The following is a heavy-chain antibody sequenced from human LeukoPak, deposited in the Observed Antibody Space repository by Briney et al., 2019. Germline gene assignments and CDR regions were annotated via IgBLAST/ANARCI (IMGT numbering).Heavy chain of an antibody. V-gene: IGHV3-64*01. D-gene: IGHD2-21*02. CDR1: GFTFSSYA. CDR2: ISSNGGST. J-gene: IGHJ3*02. CDR3: ARQGVVVTAANAFDI. Sequence: QPGGSLRLSCAASGFTFSSYAMHWVRQAPGKGLEYVSAISSNGGSTYYANSVKGRFTISRDNSKNTLYLQMGSLRAEDMAVYYCARQGVVVTAANAFDIWGQGTKVTVSS.